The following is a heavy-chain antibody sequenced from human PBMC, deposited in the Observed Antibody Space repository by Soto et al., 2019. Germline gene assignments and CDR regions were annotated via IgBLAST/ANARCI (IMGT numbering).Heavy chain of an antibody. V-gene: IGHV1-69*01. D-gene: IGHD2-2*01. CDR3: ARSQGSSTSLAIYYYYYYGMDV. CDR1: GGTFSSYA. J-gene: IGHJ6*02. Sequence: QVQLVQSGAEVKKPGSSVKVSCKASGGTFSSYAISWVRQAPGQGLEWMGGIIPISGTANYAQKFQRRVTITADESTSTAYMELSSLRSEDTAVYYCARSQGSSTSLAIYYYYYYGMDVWGQGTRVTVSS. CDR2: IIPISGTA.